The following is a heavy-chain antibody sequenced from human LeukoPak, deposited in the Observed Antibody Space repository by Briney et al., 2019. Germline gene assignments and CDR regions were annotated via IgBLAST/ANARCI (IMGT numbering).Heavy chain of an antibody. Sequence: GGSLRLSCAASGFTLSSYSMNWVRQAPGKGLEWVSSISSSSYIYYADSVKGRFTISRDNSKNTLYLQMNSLRAEDTAVYYCAKLGYSSGWYVGDYWGQGTLVTVSS. J-gene: IGHJ4*02. CDR2: ISSSSYI. CDR3: AKLGYSSGWYVGDY. D-gene: IGHD6-19*01. V-gene: IGHV3-21*04. CDR1: GFTLSSYS.